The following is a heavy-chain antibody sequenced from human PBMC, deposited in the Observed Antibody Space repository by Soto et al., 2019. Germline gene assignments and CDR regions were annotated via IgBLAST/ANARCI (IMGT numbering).Heavy chain of an antibody. CDR1: GGSFSGYY. CDR2: INHSGST. Sequence: SSETLSLTCAVYGGSFSGYYWSWIRQPPGKGLEWIGEINHSGSTNYNPSLKSRVTISVDTSKNQFSLKLSSVTAADTAVYYCARGITIFGLVYFDYWGQGTLVTVSS. V-gene: IGHV4-34*01. J-gene: IGHJ4*02. D-gene: IGHD3-3*01. CDR3: ARGITIFGLVYFDY.